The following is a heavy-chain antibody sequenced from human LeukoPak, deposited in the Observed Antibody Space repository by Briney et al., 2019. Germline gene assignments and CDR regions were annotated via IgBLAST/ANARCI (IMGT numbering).Heavy chain of an antibody. J-gene: IGHJ4*02. Sequence: GGSLRLSCAASGFTFSDYYMSWIRQAPGKGREGVSYISSSSSYTNYADSVKGRFTISRDNAKNSLYLQMTSLRAEDTAVYYCARDILTGPYFDYWGQGTLVTVSS. CDR3: ARDILTGPYFDY. V-gene: IGHV3-11*06. CDR2: ISSSSSYT. CDR1: GFTFSDYY. D-gene: IGHD3-9*01.